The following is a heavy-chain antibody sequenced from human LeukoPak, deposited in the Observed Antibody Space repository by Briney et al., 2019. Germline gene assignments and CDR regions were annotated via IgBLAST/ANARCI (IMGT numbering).Heavy chain of an antibody. CDR3: SRRAVADLFDY. D-gene: IGHD6-19*01. V-gene: IGHV4-31*03. CDR2: IYSGGNT. J-gene: IGHJ4*02. CDR1: GDSIRGGGYY. Sequence: SETLSLTCTVYGDSIRGGGYYWNWIRQGPGKGLEWNGYIYSGGNTYYNPSLKSRGGITLDKSKSQCSLRLSSVTAADTAMYFCSRRAVADLFDYWGQGILVTVSS.